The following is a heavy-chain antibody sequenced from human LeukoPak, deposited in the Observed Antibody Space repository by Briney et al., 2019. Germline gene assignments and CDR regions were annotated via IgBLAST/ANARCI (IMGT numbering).Heavy chain of an antibody. Sequence: SVKVSCKASGGTFSSYAISWVRQAPGQGLEWMGRIIPIFGTANYAQKFQGRVTITTDESTSTAYMELSSLRSEDTAVYYCARVLRYFDVPPPLAMPHFDPWGQGTLVTVSS. CDR3: ARVLRYFDVPPPLAMPHFDP. CDR2: IIPIFGTA. J-gene: IGHJ5*02. CDR1: GGTFSSYA. V-gene: IGHV1-69*05. D-gene: IGHD3-9*01.